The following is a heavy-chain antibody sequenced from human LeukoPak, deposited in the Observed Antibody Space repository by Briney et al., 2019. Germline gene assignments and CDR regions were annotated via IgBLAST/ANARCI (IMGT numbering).Heavy chain of an antibody. Sequence: GGSLRLSCAASGFTFSSYSMNWVRQAPGKGLEWVSSISSSSSYIYYADSVKGRFTISRDNAKNSLYLQMNSLRAEDAAVYYCARDAVGTVDYWGQGTLVTVSS. CDR2: ISSSSSYI. CDR3: ARDAVGTVDY. J-gene: IGHJ4*02. CDR1: GFTFSSYS. V-gene: IGHV3-21*01. D-gene: IGHD4-17*01.